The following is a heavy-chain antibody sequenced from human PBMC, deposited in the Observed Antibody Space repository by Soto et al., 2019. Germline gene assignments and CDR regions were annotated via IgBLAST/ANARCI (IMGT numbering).Heavy chain of an antibody. V-gene: IGHV3-23*01. Sequence: GGSLRLSCAASGFTFSSYAMSWVRQAPGKGLEWVSAISGSGGSTYYADSVKGLFTISRDNSKNTLYLQMNSLRAEDTAVYYCAKSHDYSNYYFDYWGQGTLVTVSS. D-gene: IGHD4-4*01. CDR2: ISGSGGST. CDR3: AKSHDYSNYYFDY. J-gene: IGHJ4*02. CDR1: GFTFSSYA.